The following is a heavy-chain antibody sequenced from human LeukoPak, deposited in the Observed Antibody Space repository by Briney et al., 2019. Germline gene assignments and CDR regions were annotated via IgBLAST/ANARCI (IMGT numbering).Heavy chain of an antibody. CDR2: ISSSSSYI. D-gene: IGHD4-17*01. J-gene: IGHJ4*02. CDR3: ARNDYGDPSGQFDY. CDR1: GFTFSSYS. Sequence: GGSLRLSCAASGFTFSSYSMNWVRQAPGKGLEWVSSISSSSSYIYYADSVKGRFTISRDNAKNSLYLQMNSLRAEDTAVYYCARNDYGDPSGQFDYWGQGTLVTVSS. V-gene: IGHV3-21*01.